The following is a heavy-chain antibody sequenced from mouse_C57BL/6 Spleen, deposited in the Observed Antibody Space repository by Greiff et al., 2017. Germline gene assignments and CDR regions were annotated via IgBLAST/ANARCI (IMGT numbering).Heavy chain of an antibody. D-gene: IGHD2-5*01. CDR2: INPNNGGT. CDR1: GYTFTDYY. CDR3: ARSYYSSTFEY. J-gene: IGHJ2*01. V-gene: IGHV1-26*01. Sequence: VQLQQSGPELVKPGASVKISCKASGYTFTDYYMHWVKQSHGKSLEWIGDINPNNGGTSYNQKFKGKATLTVDKSSSTAYMELRSLTSEDSAVYYCARSYYSSTFEYWGQGTTLTVSS.